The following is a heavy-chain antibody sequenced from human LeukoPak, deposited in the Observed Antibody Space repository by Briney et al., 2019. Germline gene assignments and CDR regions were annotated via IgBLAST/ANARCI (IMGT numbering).Heavy chain of an antibody. D-gene: IGHD1-14*01. CDR2: FKTSGGST. Sequence: ALVKSSCSASGHTYTSYFTHWVRQPPGQGLECMGIFKTSGGSTSYAQKFHGRVTITRNTSTNSAYRGLSSLRSEDTAVYSCARGDHAYWGQGTLVTVSS. V-gene: IGHV1-46*01. CDR3: ARGDHAY. J-gene: IGHJ4*02. CDR1: GHTYTSYF.